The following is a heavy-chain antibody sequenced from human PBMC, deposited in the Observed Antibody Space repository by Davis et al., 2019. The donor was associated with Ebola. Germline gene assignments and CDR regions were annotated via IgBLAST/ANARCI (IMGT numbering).Heavy chain of an antibody. CDR3: ASNKGPDYGAHFDY. J-gene: IGHJ4*02. D-gene: IGHD4-17*01. V-gene: IGHV4-34*01. CDR2: INHSGST. CDR1: GGSFSGYY. Sequence: PSETLSLTCAVYGGSFSGYYWSWIRQPPGKGLEWIGEINHSGSTNYNPSLKSRVTISVDTSKNQFSLKLSSVTAADTAVYYCASNKGPDYGAHFDYWGQGTLVTVSS.